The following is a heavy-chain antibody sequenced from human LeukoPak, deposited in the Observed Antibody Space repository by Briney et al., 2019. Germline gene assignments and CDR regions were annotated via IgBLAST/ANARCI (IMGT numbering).Heavy chain of an antibody. Sequence: GSLRLSCSASGFTFSSYSMNWIRQPPGKGLEWIGEINHSGSTNYNPSLKSRVTISVDTSKNQFSLKLSSVTAADTAVYYCALSDRDWFDPWGQGTLVTVSS. V-gene: IGHV4-34*08. CDR2: INHSGST. CDR3: ALSDRDWFDP. J-gene: IGHJ5*02. CDR1: GFTFSSYS.